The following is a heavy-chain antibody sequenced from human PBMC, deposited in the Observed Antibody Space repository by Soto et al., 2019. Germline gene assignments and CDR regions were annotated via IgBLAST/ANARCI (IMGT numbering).Heavy chain of an antibody. J-gene: IGHJ4*02. CDR2: ISAYNGNT. Sequence: QVQLVQSGAEVKKPGASVKVSCKASGYTFTSYGISWVRQAPGQGLEWMGWISAYNGNTNYAHKLQGRVTMTTDTSTSTAYMELRSLRSDDTAVYYCARDFYRDIVATIEGYWGQGTLVTVSS. V-gene: IGHV1-18*01. D-gene: IGHD5-12*01. CDR1: GYTFTSYG. CDR3: ARDFYRDIVATIEGY.